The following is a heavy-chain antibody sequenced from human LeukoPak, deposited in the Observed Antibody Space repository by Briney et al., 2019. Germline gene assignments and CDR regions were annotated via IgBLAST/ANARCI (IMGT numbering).Heavy chain of an antibody. CDR1: GYTFTGYY. J-gene: IGHJ5*02. CDR2: INPNSGGT. CDR3: ARARGIAARGHWFDP. D-gene: IGHD6-6*01. V-gene: IGHV1-2*02. Sequence: ASVKVSCKASGYTFTGYYMHWVRQAPGQGLEWVGWINPNSGGTNYAQKFQGRVTMTRDTSISTAYMELSRLRSDDTAVYYCARARGIAARGHWFDPWAREPWSPSPQ.